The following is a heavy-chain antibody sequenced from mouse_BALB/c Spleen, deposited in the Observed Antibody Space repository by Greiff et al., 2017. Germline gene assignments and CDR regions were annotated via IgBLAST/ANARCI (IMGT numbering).Heavy chain of an antibody. Sequence: QVQLKESGPGLVQPSQCLSITCTASGFSFTSYGVHWVRQSPGKGLEWLGVIWSGGSTEYNAAFISGLSISKDNTKCQRFFKKDSLQAYDTAIYYCDRGGCYAFDYWGQGTPVTVSA. J-gene: IGHJ2*01. CDR3: DRGGCYAFDY. V-gene: IGHV2-2*01. CDR2: IWSGGST. D-gene: IGHD1-1*02. CDR1: GFSFTSYG.